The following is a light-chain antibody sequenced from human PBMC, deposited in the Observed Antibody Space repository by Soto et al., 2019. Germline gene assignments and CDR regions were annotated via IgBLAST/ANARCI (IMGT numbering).Light chain of an antibody. V-gene: IGKV1-39*01. Sequence: DIQMTQSPSSLSASVGDRVTITCRASQSFSSYLNWYQQKPGKAPNILIYAASNLQSGVPSRFRGIGSGTDFTLTISSRQPEDFATYYCLQSYSTPQTLGQGTKLAIK. J-gene: IGKJ2*01. CDR1: QSFSSY. CDR2: AAS. CDR3: LQSYSTPQT.